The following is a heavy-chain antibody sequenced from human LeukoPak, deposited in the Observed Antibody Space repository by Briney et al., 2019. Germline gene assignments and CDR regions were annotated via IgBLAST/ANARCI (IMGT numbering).Heavy chain of an antibody. Sequence: GSLRLSCAASGFTFSSYAMSWVRQAPGKGLEWVSAISGSGGSTYYADSVKGRFTISRDNSKNTLYLQMNSLRAEDTAVYYCAKASLTTVTPEMDFDYWGQGTLVTVSS. V-gene: IGHV3-23*01. CDR3: AKASLTTVTPEMDFDY. CDR2: ISGSGGST. J-gene: IGHJ4*02. D-gene: IGHD4-11*01. CDR1: GFTFSSYA.